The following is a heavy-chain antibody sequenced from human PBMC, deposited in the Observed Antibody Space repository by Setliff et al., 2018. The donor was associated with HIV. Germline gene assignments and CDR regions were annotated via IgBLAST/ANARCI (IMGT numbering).Heavy chain of an antibody. J-gene: IGHJ3*02. D-gene: IGHD5-12*01. Sequence: SVKVSCKASGYTFTNYYIHWVRQAPGQGLEWMGGIIPIFGTANYAQKFQGRVTITTDESTSTAYMELSSLRSEDTAVYYCAIGGNGYNWVLVDAFDIWGQGTMVTVSS. CDR2: IIPIFGTA. V-gene: IGHV1-69*05. CDR1: GYTFTNYY. CDR3: AIGGNGYNWVLVDAFDI.